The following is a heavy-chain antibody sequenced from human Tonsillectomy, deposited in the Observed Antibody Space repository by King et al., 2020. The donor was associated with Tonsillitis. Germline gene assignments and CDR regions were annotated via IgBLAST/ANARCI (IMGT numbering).Heavy chain of an antibody. V-gene: IGHV4-59*01. J-gene: IGHJ3*02. CDR1: GDSISGYY. CDR2: VYYTGST. D-gene: IGHD5-18*01. Sequence: QLQESGPGLVKPSETLSLTCTVSGDSISGYYWNWLRQPPGKGLEHIGFVYYTGSTNYNPSLKSRLTVSLDTSKNQFSLRLSSVTAADTAVYYCARSGSRYGADALDIWGQGTMVAVSS. CDR3: ARSGSRYGADALDI.